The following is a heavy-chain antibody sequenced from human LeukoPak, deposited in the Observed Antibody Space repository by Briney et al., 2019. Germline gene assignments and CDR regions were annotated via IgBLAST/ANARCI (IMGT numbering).Heavy chain of an antibody. J-gene: IGHJ4*02. D-gene: IGHD2-8*01. CDR1: GYTFTSYG. CDR3: ARGNSLLMVSYFDY. V-gene: IGHV1-18*04. CDR2: ISAYNGNT. Sequence: ASVKVSCKASGYTFTSYGISWVRQAAGQGLEWMGWISAYNGNTNYAQKLQGRVTMTTDTSTSTAYMELRSLRSDDTAVYYCARGNSLLMVSYFDYWGQGTLVTVSS.